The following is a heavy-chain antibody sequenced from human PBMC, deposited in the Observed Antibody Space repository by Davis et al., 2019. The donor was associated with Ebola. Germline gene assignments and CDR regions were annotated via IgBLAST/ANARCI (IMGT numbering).Heavy chain of an antibody. Sequence: GESLKISCAASGFTFSSYSMNWVRQAPGKGLEWVSSISSSSSYIYYADSVKGRFTISRDNAKNSLYLQMNSLRAEDTAVYYCARDSTTYYSSSWDEYFQHWGQGTLVTVSS. V-gene: IGHV3-21*01. CDR2: ISSSSSYI. J-gene: IGHJ1*01. CDR1: GFTFSSYS. D-gene: IGHD6-13*01. CDR3: ARDSTTYYSSSWDEYFQH.